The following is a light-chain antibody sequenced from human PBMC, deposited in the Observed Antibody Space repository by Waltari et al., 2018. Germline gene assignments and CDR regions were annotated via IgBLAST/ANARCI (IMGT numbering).Light chain of an antibody. CDR3: QQYNSYSRT. CDR1: QSISSW. CDR2: KAS. V-gene: IGKV1-5*03. J-gene: IGKJ1*01. Sequence: DIKMTQSPSTLSASVGDRVTITCRASQSISSWLAWYQQKPGKATKLLIYKASSLESGVPSRFSGSGSGTEFTLTISSLQPDDFATYYCQQYNSYSRTFGQGTKVEIK.